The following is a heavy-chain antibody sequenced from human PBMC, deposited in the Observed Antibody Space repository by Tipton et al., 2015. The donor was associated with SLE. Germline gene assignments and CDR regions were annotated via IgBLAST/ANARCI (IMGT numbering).Heavy chain of an antibody. CDR1: GYSISSGYY. CDR3: ALQYDSTGYYWF. J-gene: IGHJ4*02. V-gene: IGHV4-38-2*02. Sequence: TLSLTCTVSGYSISSGYYWGWIRQPPGKGLEWIGSIYHIGSTYYNPSLKSRVTISVDTSENQFSLRLTSVTAADTAVYYCALQYDSTGYYWFWGQGTLVTASS. D-gene: IGHD3-22*01. CDR2: IYHIGST.